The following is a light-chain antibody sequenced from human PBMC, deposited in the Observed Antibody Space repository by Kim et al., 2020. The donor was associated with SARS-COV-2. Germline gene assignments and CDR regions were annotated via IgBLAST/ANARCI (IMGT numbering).Light chain of an antibody. CDR1: SSDVGGYNC. V-gene: IGLV2-8*01. CDR3: SSYAGSNNLV. Sequence: GQSVSISRSGTSSDVGGYNCVSWYQRRPGEAPRIMIYEVSKRRSAVPDRVSGAKAGETASLTVSGLQAEDEADYYCSSYAGSNNLVFGGGTQLTVL. CDR2: EVS. J-gene: IGLJ3*02.